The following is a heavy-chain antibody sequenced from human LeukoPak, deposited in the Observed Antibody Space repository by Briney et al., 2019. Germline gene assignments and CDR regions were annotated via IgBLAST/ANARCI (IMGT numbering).Heavy chain of an antibody. CDR3: AREGLRSRGVYYYDSSGYEANWFDP. V-gene: IGHV3-30-3*01. J-gene: IGHJ5*02. Sequence: GGSPRLSCAASGFTFSSYAMHWVRQAPGKGLEWVAVISYDGSNKYYADSVKGRFTISRDNSKSTLYLQMNSLRAEDTAVYYCAREGLRSRGVYYYDSSGYEANWFDPWGQGTLVTVSS. CDR1: GFTFSSYA. D-gene: IGHD3-22*01. CDR2: ISYDGSNK.